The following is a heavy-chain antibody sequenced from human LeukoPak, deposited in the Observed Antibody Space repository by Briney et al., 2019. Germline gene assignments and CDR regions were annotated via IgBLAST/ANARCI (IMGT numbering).Heavy chain of an antibody. CDR3: ARGHFGLDV. V-gene: IGHV3-7*01. CDR1: EFTITDHG. CDR2: IKKEDGSEK. J-gene: IGHJ6*02. Sequence: GGSLRLSCVVSEFTITDHGMNWVRQAPGKGLEWVSYIKKEDGSEKYYMDSVKGRFTISRNNAKNSVYLQMTSLRAEDSAVYYCARGHFGLDVWGHGTTVTVSS.